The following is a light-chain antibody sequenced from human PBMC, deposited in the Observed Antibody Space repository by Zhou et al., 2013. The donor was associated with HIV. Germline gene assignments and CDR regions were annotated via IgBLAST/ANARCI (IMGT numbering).Light chain of an antibody. CDR1: QGIGYS. Sequence: DIQMTQSPSSLSASVGDRVTITCRASQGIGYSLAWYQQQPGRVPKLLIYTASILQSGVPSRFSGVGSGTDFTLTISSLQPEDVGTYYCQKCDSAPRTFGQGTEGG. J-gene: IGKJ1*01. V-gene: IGKV1-27*01. CDR2: TAS. CDR3: QKCDSAPRT.